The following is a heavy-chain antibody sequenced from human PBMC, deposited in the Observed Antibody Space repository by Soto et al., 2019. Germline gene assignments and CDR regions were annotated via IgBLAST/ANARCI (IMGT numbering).Heavy chain of an antibody. CDR3: ARSIASYYFDY. D-gene: IGHD6-6*01. J-gene: IGHJ4*02. Sequence: PGGSLRLSCAASRFTFSSYSMNWVRQAPGKGLEWVSSISSSSSYIYYADSVKGRFTISRDNAKNSLYLQMNSLRAEDTAVYYCARSIASYYFDYWGQGTLVTVSS. V-gene: IGHV3-21*01. CDR2: ISSSSSYI. CDR1: RFTFSSYS.